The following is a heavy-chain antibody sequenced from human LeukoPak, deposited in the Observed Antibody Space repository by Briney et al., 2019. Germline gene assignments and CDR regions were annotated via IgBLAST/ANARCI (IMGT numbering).Heavy chain of an antibody. CDR1: GGSISSSNW. CDR3: ARDWYGKTAVAGRGWFDP. CDR2: IYHSGST. D-gene: IGHD6-19*01. Sequence: SGTLSLTCAVSGGSISSSNWWSWVRQPPGKGLEWIGEIYHSGSTNYNPSLKSRVTISVDKSKNQFSLKLSSVTAADTAVYYCARDWYGKTAVAGRGWFDPWGQGTLVTVSS. V-gene: IGHV4-4*02. J-gene: IGHJ5*02.